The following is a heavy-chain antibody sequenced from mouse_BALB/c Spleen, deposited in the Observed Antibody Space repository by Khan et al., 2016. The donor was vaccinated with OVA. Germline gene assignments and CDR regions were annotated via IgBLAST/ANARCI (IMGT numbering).Heavy chain of an antibody. J-gene: IGHJ1*01. CDR3: ARNYDNYVEYFDV. V-gene: IGHV2-9*02. CDR1: GFSLTSYG. D-gene: IGHD2-1*01. CDR2: IWAGGST. Sequence: VQLQQSGLGLVAPSQSLSITCTVSGFSLTSYGVHWVRQTPGKGLEWLGVIWAGGSTNYNSALMSRLSISKDNSKSQVFFKMNSLQTDDTAMYYCARNYDNYVEYFDVWGAGTTVTVSS.